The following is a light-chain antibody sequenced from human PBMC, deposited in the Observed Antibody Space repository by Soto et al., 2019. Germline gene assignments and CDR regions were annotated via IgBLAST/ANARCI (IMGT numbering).Light chain of an antibody. CDR2: DNY. Sequence: QSVLTQPPSVSAAPGQKVTISCSGSSSNIGDNFVSWYQHLPGTAPKLLIYDNYKRPSGIPDRFSGSKAGTSATLDITGLQTGDEADYYCGTWDSRLNGYVVFGGGTKLTVL. J-gene: IGLJ2*01. CDR3: GTWDSRLNGYVV. V-gene: IGLV1-51*01. CDR1: SSNIGDNF.